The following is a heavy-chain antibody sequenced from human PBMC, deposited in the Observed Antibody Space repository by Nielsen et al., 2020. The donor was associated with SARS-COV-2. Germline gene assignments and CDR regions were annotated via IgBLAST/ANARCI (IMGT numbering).Heavy chain of an antibody. CDR3: AKDRIAAAGTLDY. CDR2: ISYDGSNK. D-gene: IGHD6-13*01. J-gene: IGHJ4*02. V-gene: IGHV3-30*18. Sequence: WIRQPPGKGLEGVAVISYDGSNKYYADSVKGRFTISRDNSKNTLYLQMNSLRAEDTAVYYFAKDRIAAAGTLDYWGQGTLVTVSS.